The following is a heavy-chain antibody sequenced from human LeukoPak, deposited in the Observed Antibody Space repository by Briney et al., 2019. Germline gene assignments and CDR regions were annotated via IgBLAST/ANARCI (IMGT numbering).Heavy chain of an antibody. CDR2: IYTSGST. J-gene: IGHJ4*02. CDR1: GGSISSGSYY. Sequence: PSETLSLTCTVSGGSISSGSYYWSWIRQPAGKGLKWIGRIYTSGSTNYNPSLKSRVTISVDTSKNQFSLKLSSVTAADTAVYYCAREVTIFGVVLWGQGTLVTVSS. CDR3: AREVTIFGVVL. V-gene: IGHV4-61*02. D-gene: IGHD3-3*01.